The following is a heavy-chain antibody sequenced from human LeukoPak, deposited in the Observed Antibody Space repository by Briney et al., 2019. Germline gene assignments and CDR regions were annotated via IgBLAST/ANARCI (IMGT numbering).Heavy chain of an antibody. V-gene: IGHV3-23*01. D-gene: IGHD3-3*01. CDR2: ISGSGGKT. CDR3: ARDWSGVSTSNDC. J-gene: IGHJ4*02. CDR1: GFTFSSND. Sequence: GGSLRLSCAASGFTFSSNDMSWVRQAPGKGLVRVSAISGSGGKTYYADSVKGRFTISRDNAKNSLYLEMNSLRAEDTAVYYCARDWSGVSTSNDCWGQGTLVTVSS.